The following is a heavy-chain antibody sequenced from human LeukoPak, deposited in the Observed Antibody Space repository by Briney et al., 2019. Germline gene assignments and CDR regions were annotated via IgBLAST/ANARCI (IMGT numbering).Heavy chain of an antibody. CDR3: ARQLYSTSSPRVFAY. D-gene: IGHD6-6*01. V-gene: IGHV1-2*02. J-gene: IGHJ4*01. CDR1: GYTFTGYY. Sequence: GASVKVSCKASGYTFTGYYMHWVRQAPGQGLEWMGWINPNSGGTNYAQKFQGRVTMTRDVSTSTVYMELSSLRSDDTAAYYCARQLYSTSSPRVFAYWGQVTLVTVSS. CDR2: INPNSGGT.